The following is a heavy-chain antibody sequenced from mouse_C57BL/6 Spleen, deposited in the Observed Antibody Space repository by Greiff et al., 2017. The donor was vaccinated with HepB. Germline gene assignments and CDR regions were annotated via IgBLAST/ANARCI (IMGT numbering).Heavy chain of an antibody. CDR2: IDPSDSET. J-gene: IGHJ4*01. CDR1: GYTFTSYW. V-gene: IGHV1-52*01. Sequence: QVQLKQPGAELVRPGSSVKLSCKASGYTFTSYWMHWVKQRPIQGLEWIGNIDPSDSETHYNQKFKDKATLTVDKSSSTAYMQLSSLTSEDSAVYYCAREDYEPYAMDYWGQGTSVTVSS. D-gene: IGHD2-4*01. CDR3: AREDYEPYAMDY.